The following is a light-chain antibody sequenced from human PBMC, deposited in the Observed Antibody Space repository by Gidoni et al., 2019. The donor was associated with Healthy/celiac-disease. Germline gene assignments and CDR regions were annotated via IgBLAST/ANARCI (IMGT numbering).Light chain of an antibody. Sequence: QSVLTQPPSVSAAPGQKVTISCSGSSSNIGNTYVPWYQQLPGTAPKLLIYDNNKRPSGIPDRFSGSKSGTSATLGITGLQTGDEADYYCGTWDSSLSALVFGGGTKLTVL. CDR1: SSNIGNTY. V-gene: IGLV1-51*01. CDR3: GTWDSSLSALV. CDR2: DNN. J-gene: IGLJ2*01.